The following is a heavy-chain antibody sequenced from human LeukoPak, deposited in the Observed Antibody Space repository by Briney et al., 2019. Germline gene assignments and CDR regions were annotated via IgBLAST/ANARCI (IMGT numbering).Heavy chain of an antibody. CDR2: MSFDGSNQ. J-gene: IGHJ6*03. CDR1: GFTFSNYA. Sequence: PGGSLRLSCAASGFTFSNYAMHWVRQTPGRGLEWVAIMSFDGSNQYYADSVRGRFTISRDNSKNTLYLQMNSLRAEDTAVYYCAKRRGLELLYYYYMDVWGKGTTVTVSS. D-gene: IGHD1-7*01. CDR3: AKRRGLELLYYYYMDV. V-gene: IGHV3-30*18.